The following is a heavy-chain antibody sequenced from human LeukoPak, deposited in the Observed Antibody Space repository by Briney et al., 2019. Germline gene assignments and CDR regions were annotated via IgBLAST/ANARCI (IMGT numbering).Heavy chain of an antibody. CDR2: INNHGSST. CDR1: GFTFSSYW. V-gene: IGHV3-74*01. Sequence: PGGTLSLSCTASGFTFSSYWKHWFLQHPGKRLLWVSRINNHGSSTSYTDSVKGRFTISRDNAKNTLYLQMNSLRAEDTAVYYCARDRGHHYDSSGYYRCDAFDIWGQGTMVTVSS. J-gene: IGHJ3*02. D-gene: IGHD3-22*01. CDR3: ARDRGHHYDSSGYYRCDAFDI.